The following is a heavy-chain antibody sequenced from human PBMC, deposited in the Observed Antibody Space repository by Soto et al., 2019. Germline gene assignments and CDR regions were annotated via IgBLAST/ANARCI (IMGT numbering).Heavy chain of an antibody. CDR2: INPATGAA. V-gene: IGHV1-2*01. Sequence: QLHLVQSGAVVKKPGASVTVSCSASGYPVTAYYMHWVRQAPGRGLGWMGGINPATGAAKYTQTFPGRVTSTRDTSTSTGFMELGGLTSGDPAVFFCARGGGVGVAGSAAFDMWGQGTLVTVSS. J-gene: IGHJ3*02. CDR1: GYPVTAYY. CDR3: ARGGGVGVAGSAAFDM. D-gene: IGHD3-3*01.